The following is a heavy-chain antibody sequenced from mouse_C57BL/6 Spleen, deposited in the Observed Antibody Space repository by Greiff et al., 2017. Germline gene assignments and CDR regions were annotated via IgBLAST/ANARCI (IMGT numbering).Heavy chain of an antibody. Sequence: EVKLMESGAELVRPGASVKLSCTASGFNIKDDYMHWVKQRPEQGLEWIGWIDPENGDTEYASKFQGKATITADTSSNTAYLQLSSLTSEDTAVYYCTFRLPGFAYWGQGTLVTVSA. V-gene: IGHV14-4*01. CDR2: IDPENGDT. CDR1: GFNIKDDY. CDR3: TFRLPGFAY. J-gene: IGHJ3*01.